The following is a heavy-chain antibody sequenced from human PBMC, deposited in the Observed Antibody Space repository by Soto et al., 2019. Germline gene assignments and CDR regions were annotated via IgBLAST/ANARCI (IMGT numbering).Heavy chain of an antibody. Sequence: QVQLQESGPGLVKPSETLSLTCTVSGGSMNTNYWTWIRQPPGKALEWIGQIHFSGSTNYNPSLMRRVAISVDTATNRFSLTMSSGTASDTAVYYCARVGRAWYGVCDWGQGTLVTVSS. CDR3: ARVGRAWYGVCD. CDR1: GGSMNTNY. D-gene: IGHD6-19*01. V-gene: IGHV4-59*01. CDR2: IHFSGST. J-gene: IGHJ4*02.